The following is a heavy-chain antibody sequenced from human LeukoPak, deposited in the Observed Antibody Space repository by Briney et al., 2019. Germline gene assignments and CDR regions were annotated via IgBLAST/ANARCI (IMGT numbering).Heavy chain of an antibody. CDR3: ARAELTYYYDSSGYYYPTNPFDY. CDR2: ISSSSSYI. Sequence: GGSLRLSCVASGFTFSTYAMTWVRQAPGKGLEWVSSISSSSSYIYYADSVKGRFTISRDNAKNSLYLQMNSLRAEDTAVYYCARAELTYYYDSSGYYYPTNPFDYWGQGTLVTVSS. J-gene: IGHJ4*02. CDR1: GFTFSTYA. D-gene: IGHD3-22*01. V-gene: IGHV3-21*01.